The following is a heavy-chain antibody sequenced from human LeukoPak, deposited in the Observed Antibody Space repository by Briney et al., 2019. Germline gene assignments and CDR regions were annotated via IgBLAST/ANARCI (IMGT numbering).Heavy chain of an antibody. Sequence: GGSLRLSCATSGFTFSYYAMHWVRQAPGRGLEWVALIRSDTTSKYYADSVKGRFTVSRDNSKNTPYLQMNSLRPEDTAVYHCAKDRDGSGTYEKFLDVWGQGTMVTVSS. CDR3: AKDRDGSGTYEKFLDV. CDR1: GFTFSYYA. CDR2: IRSDTTSK. D-gene: IGHD3-10*01. J-gene: IGHJ6*02. V-gene: IGHV3-30*02.